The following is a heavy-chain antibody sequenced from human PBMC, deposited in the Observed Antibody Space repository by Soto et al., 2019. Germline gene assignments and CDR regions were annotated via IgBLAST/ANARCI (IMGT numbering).Heavy chain of an antibody. V-gene: IGHV1-2*02. CDR2: INPSGAT. CDR3: AKASTYGESDY. J-gene: IGHJ4*02. Sequence: GASVKVSCKASGYTFTSYYMHWVRQAPGQGLEWMGIINPSGATSYSQKFQGRVTMTRDTSISTAYMELSSLRSDDTAVYFCAKASTYGESDYWGQGTLVTVPS. D-gene: IGHD3-10*01. CDR1: GYTFTSYY.